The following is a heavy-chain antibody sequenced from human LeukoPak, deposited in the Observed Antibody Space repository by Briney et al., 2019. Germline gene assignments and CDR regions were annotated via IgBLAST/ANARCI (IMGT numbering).Heavy chain of an antibody. CDR3: ARVWGYYYXMDV. CDR1: GGSFSGYY. CDR2: INHSGST. D-gene: IGHD3-16*01. J-gene: IGHJ6*03. V-gene: IGHV4-34*01. Sequence: SETLSLTCAVYGGSFSGYYWSWIRQPPGKGLEWIGEINHSGSTNYNPSLKSRVTISVDTSKNQFSLKLSSVTAADTAVYYCARVWGYYYXMDVWGKGTTVTVS.